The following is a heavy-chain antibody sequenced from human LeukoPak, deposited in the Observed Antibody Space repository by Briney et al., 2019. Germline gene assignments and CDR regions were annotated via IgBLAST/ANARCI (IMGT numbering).Heavy chain of an antibody. J-gene: IGHJ4*02. CDR2: ISAYNGNT. D-gene: IGHD2-2*02. Sequence: ASVKVSCKASGYTFTSYGISWVRQAPGQGLEWMGWISAYNGNTNYAQKRQGRGTMTTNTSTSTDYMELRSLRSDDTAVYYCARIAVPAAISPLFDYWGQGTLVTVSS. CDR1: GYTFTSYG. CDR3: ARIAVPAAISPLFDY. V-gene: IGHV1-18*01.